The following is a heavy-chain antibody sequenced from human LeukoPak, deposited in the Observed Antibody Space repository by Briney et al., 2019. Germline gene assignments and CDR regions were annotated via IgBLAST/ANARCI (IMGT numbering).Heavy chain of an antibody. J-gene: IGHJ3*02. CDR2: ISAYNGNT. Sequence: ASVKVSCKASGYTFTSYGISWVRQAPGQGLEWMGWISAYNGNTNYVQKLQGRVTMTTGTSTSTAYMELRSLRSDDTAVYYCARQDDYLERAFDIWGQGTMVTVSS. CDR3: ARQDDYLERAFDI. V-gene: IGHV1-18*01. D-gene: IGHD5-12*01. CDR1: GYTFTSYG.